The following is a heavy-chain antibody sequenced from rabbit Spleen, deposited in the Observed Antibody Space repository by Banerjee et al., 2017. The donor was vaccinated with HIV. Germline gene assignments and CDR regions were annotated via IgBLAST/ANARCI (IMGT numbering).Heavy chain of an antibody. V-gene: IGHV1S45*01. D-gene: IGHD1-1*01. CDR1: GFSFSSNW. Sequence: QQQLEESGGGLVKPGGTLTLTCTVSGFSFSSNWICWVRQAPGKGLEWIACINAVTGKAVYASWAKGRFTFSKTSSTTVTLQMTSLTAADTATYFCARDTSSSFSSYGMDLWGPGTLVTVS. J-gene: IGHJ6*01. CDR2: INAVTGKA. CDR3: ARDTSSSFSSYGMDL.